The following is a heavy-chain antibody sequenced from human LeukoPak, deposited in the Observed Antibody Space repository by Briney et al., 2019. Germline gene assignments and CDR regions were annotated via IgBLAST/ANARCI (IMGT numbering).Heavy chain of an antibody. V-gene: IGHV4-4*07. CDR3: ARGLAVPAHDTFDI. Sequence: PSETLSLTCTVSGGSISNYYWSWIRQPVGKGLEWIGRIHSSGSTNFSPSFQSRVTMSPDTSRNQFSLKLSSVTAADTAVYYCARGLAVPAHDTFDIWGRGAVVTVSS. D-gene: IGHD2-2*01. J-gene: IGHJ3*02. CDR2: IHSSGST. CDR1: GGSISNYY.